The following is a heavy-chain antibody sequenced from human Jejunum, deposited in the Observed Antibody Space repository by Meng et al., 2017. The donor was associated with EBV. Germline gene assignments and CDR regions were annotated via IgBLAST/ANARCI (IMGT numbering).Heavy chain of an antibody. D-gene: IGHD5-24*01. CDR2: MSPDNGDT. V-gene: IGHV1-8*01. J-gene: IGHJ4*02. Sequence: QVQPVQSGAEVKKPGASVKVSCKASGYTFTTHHINWVRQATGQGLEYMGWMSPDNGDTGYAQNFQGRLTMTRDTSISTAYMELSSLTSDDTAVYYCARGDGYNLYWGQGTLVTVSS. CDR1: GYTFTTHH. CDR3: ARGDGYNLY.